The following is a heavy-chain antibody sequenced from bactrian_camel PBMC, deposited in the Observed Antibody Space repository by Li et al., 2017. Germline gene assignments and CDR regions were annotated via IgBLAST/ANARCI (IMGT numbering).Heavy chain of an antibody. Sequence: VQLVESGGGSVQAGGSLKLSCTYSGYTSFIDCMGWFRRLPGQEREGVAAIAGDGRTDYADSVKGRFTISRDGAKNTLYLQMNNLKPEDTAMYYCVTNKYCRGSACCNSDFSHWGQGTQVTVS. CDR1: GYTSFIDC. J-gene: IGHJ4*01. CDR3: VTNKYCRGSACCNSDFSH. CDR2: IAGDGRT. V-gene: IGHV3S53*01. D-gene: IGHD2*01.